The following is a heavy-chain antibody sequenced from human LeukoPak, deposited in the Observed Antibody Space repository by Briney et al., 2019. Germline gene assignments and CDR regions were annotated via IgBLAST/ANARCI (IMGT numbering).Heavy chain of an antibody. CDR2: INPSSGGT. J-gene: IGHJ5*02. V-gene: IGHV1-2*04. CDR3: ARVTGDYVLDWFDP. Sequence: GTSVKVSCKASGYTFTGYYMHWVRQAPGQGLEWMGWINPSSGGTNYAQKFQGWVTMTRDTSISTAYMELSRLRSDDTAVYYCARVTGDYVLDWFDPWGQGTLVTVSS. CDR1: GYTFTGYY. D-gene: IGHD4-17*01.